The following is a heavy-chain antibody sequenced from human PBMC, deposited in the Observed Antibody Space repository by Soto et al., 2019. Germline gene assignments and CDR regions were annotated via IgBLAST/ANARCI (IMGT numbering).Heavy chain of an antibody. Sequence: QVQLQESGPGLVKPSETLSLTCTVSGDSISGYYWSWIRQPAGKRLEWIGRIYASGNTNNNPSLKSRVTMSVDTSKNQFSLRLNSVTAADTAVYYCARVGRTRATVTTDAFDVWGQGTKVTVSS. CDR3: ARVGRTRATVTTDAFDV. J-gene: IGHJ3*01. CDR1: GDSISGYY. V-gene: IGHV4-4*07. D-gene: IGHD4-17*01. CDR2: IYASGNT.